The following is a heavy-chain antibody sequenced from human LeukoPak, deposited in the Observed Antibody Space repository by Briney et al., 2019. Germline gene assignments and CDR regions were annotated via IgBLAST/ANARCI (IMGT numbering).Heavy chain of an antibody. CDR1: GFTFTSSA. CDR3: AADTSPHPESAFDI. V-gene: IGHV1-58*02. Sequence: SVKVSCKASGFTFTSSAMQWVRPARGQRLEWIGWIVVGSGNTNYAQKFQERVTITRDMSTSTAYMELSSLRSEDTAVYYCAADTSPHPESAFDIWGQGTMVTVSS. CDR2: IVVGSGNT. J-gene: IGHJ3*02.